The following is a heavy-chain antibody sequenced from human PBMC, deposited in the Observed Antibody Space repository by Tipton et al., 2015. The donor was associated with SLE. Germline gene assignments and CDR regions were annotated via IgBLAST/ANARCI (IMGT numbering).Heavy chain of an antibody. CDR1: GGSLSTHY. CDR3: ARYPDLEVCSGTTCPVTLDI. V-gene: IGHV4-59*11. J-gene: IGHJ3*02. CDR2: IYNSGNT. D-gene: IGHD1-7*01. Sequence: TLSLTCTVSGGSLSTHYWTWIRQPPGKGLEWVGYIYNSGNTKYNPSLKSRVTISVDTSRNQVSLKLDSVTAADTAGYYCARYPDLEVCSGTTCPVTLDIWGQGTLVTVSS.